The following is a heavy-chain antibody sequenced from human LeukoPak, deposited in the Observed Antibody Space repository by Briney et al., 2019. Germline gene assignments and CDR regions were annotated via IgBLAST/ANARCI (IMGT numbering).Heavy chain of an antibody. V-gene: IGHV1-8*01. Sequence: ASVKVSCKASGYTFTSYDINWVRQATGQGLEWMGWMNPNSGNTGYAQKFQGRVTITADKSTSTAYMELSSLRSEDTAVYYCARELPTVTSSRGLNWFDPWGQGTLVTVSS. J-gene: IGHJ5*02. CDR2: MNPNSGNT. CDR3: ARELPTVTSSRGLNWFDP. D-gene: IGHD4-17*01. CDR1: GYTFTSYD.